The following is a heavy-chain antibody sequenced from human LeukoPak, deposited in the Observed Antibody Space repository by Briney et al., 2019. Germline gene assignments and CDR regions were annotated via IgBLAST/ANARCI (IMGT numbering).Heavy chain of an antibody. CDR3: ARVPIPEVLWFGEEQGGYYYYYMDV. J-gene: IGHJ6*03. CDR2: INPNSGGT. Sequence: GASVKVSCMASGYTFTGYYMHWVRQAPGQGLEWMGWINPNSGGTNYAQKLQGRVTMTTDTSTSTAYMELRSLRSDDTAMYYCARVPIPEVLWFGEEQGGYYYYYMDVWGKGTTVTISS. D-gene: IGHD3-10*01. CDR1: GYTFTGYY. V-gene: IGHV1-2*02.